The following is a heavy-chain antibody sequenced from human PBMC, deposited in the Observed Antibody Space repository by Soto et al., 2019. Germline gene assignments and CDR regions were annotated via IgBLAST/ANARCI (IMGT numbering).Heavy chain of an antibody. CDR1: GYRFSSQW. CDR2: IDPSDSYT. D-gene: IGHD2-21*01. V-gene: IGHV5-10-1*01. J-gene: IGHJ6*02. Sequence: PGESLKISCKGSGYRFSSQWISWVRQMPGKGLEWMGRIDPSDSYTSYSPSFQGHVTISTDNSISTAYLQWSSLKASDTAMYYCVRNGQASVITKSYGRDVWGQVTTVNVS. CDR3: VRNGQASVITKSYGRDV.